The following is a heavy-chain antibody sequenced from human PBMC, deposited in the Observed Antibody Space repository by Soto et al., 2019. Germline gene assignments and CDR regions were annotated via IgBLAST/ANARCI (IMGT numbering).Heavy chain of an antibody. D-gene: IGHD2-15*01. CDR3: ARGPGPPWGYCSGGSCYSWLGFYYCYYMDV. CDR1: GGSISSGGYY. Sequence: ASETLSLTCTVSGGSISSGGYYWSWIRQHPGKGLEWIGYIYYSGSTYYNPSLKSRVTISVDTSKNQFSLKLSSVTAADTAVYYCARGPGPPWGYCSGGSCYSWLGFYYCYYMDVWGKGTTVTVSS. CDR2: IYYSGST. J-gene: IGHJ6*03. V-gene: IGHV4-31*03.